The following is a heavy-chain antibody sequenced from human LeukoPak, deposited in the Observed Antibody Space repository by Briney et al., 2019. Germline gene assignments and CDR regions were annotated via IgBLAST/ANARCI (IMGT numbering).Heavy chain of an antibody. D-gene: IGHD3-10*01. J-gene: IGHJ4*02. CDR3: ARAARGEWFGELSQLDY. CDR1: GDSVSSNSAA. Sequence: SQTLSLTCAISGDSVSSNSAAWTWIRQSPSRGLEWLGRTYYRSKWYNDYAVSVKSRITINPDTSKNQSSLQLNSVTPEDTAVYYCARAARGEWFGELSQLDYWGQGTLVTVSS. CDR2: TYYRSKWYN. V-gene: IGHV6-1*01.